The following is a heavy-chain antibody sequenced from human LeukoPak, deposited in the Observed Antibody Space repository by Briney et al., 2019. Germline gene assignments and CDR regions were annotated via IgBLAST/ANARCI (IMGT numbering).Heavy chain of an antibody. CDR3: TTDEDWNYARKDV. CDR1: GFTFNYAW. V-gene: IGHV3-15*04. CDR2: TVSEIDGGTT. D-gene: IGHD1-7*01. Sequence: GGSLRPSCAASGFTFNYAWMSWVRQVPGKGRGWDGQTVSEIDGGTTDYAAPVKGRFTISRDDSKSTLYLQMNSLKLEDTAVYYCTTDEDWNYARKDVWGQGATVIVSS. J-gene: IGHJ6*02.